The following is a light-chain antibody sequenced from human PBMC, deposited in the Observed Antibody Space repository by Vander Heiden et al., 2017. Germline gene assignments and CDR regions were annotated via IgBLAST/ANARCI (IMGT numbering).Light chain of an antibody. CDR1: QTISSN. Sequence: DIQMTQSPSSLSASVGDRVTITCLASQTISSNLNSYQQKPGKAPKLLIYAASSLESGVPSRFSGSGSGTDFTLTISSLQPEDFATYYCQQSYSTPLFTFGPGTKVDIK. CDR3: QQSYSTPLFT. CDR2: AAS. J-gene: IGKJ3*01. V-gene: IGKV1-39*01.